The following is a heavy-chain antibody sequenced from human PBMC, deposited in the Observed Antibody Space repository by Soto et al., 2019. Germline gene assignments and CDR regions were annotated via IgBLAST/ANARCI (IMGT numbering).Heavy chain of an antibody. Sequence: ASVKVSCKASGYTFTGYYMHWVRRAPGQGLEWMGWINPNSGGTNYAQKFQGRVTMTRDTSISTAYMELSRLRSDDTAVYYCAREKVGATRNFDYWGQGTLVTVSS. CDR2: INPNSGGT. D-gene: IGHD1-26*01. CDR3: AREKVGATRNFDY. CDR1: GYTFTGYY. J-gene: IGHJ4*02. V-gene: IGHV1-2*02.